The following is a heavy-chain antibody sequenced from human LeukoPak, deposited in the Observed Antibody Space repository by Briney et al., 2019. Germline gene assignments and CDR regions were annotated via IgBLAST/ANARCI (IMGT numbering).Heavy chain of an antibody. Sequence: PGTSLRLSCAASGFTFSSYGMHWVRQAPGKGLEWVAVIWYDGSNKYYADSVKGRFTISRDNSKNTLYLQMNSLRAEDTAVCYCAKAIGGDYGYFDLWGRGTLVTVSS. CDR2: IWYDGSNK. J-gene: IGHJ2*01. V-gene: IGHV3-33*06. D-gene: IGHD4-17*01. CDR1: GFTFSSYG. CDR3: AKAIGGDYGYFDL.